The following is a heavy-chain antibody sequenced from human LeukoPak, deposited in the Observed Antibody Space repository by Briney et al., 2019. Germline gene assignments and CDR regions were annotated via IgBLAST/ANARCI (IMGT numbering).Heavy chain of an antibody. Sequence: GGSLRLSCAASGFTFSSYWMHWVRQAPGKGLVWVSRINSDGSSTSYADSVKGRFTISRDNAKNTLYLQMNSLRAEDTAVYYCAKDLLPYCSGGSCYSTNDYWGQGTLVTVSS. CDR1: GFTFSSYW. D-gene: IGHD2-15*01. V-gene: IGHV3-74*01. CDR2: INSDGSST. CDR3: AKDLLPYCSGGSCYSTNDY. J-gene: IGHJ4*02.